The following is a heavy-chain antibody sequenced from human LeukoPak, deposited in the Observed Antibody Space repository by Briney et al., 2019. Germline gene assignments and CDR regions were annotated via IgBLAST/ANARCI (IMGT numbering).Heavy chain of an antibody. D-gene: IGHD4-23*01. V-gene: IGHV2-5*02. CDR2: IYWDDDK. CDR3: ARRMAVAHFDI. CDR1: GFSLSSHGVG. J-gene: IGHJ3*02. Sequence: SGPTLVKPTQTLTLTCTFSGFSLSSHGVGVGWIRQPPGKALEWLALIYWDDDKRYSPSLKSRLTITKDTSKNQVVLTMTNMDSVDTATYYCARRMAVAHFDIWGQGTMVTVSS.